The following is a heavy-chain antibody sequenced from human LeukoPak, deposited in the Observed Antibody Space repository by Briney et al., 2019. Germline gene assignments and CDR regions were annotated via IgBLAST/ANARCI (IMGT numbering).Heavy chain of an antibody. V-gene: IGHV3-11*06. CDR3: ARVTYSSGWYYFDY. CDR1: GFTFTDYY. Sequence: GGSLRLSCAASGFTFTDYYMSWIRQAPGKGLEWVSYISSSSSYTNYADSVKGRFTISRDNAKNSLYLQMNSLRAADTAVYYCARVTYSSGWYYFDYWGQGTLVTVSS. J-gene: IGHJ4*02. D-gene: IGHD6-19*01. CDR2: ISSSSSYT.